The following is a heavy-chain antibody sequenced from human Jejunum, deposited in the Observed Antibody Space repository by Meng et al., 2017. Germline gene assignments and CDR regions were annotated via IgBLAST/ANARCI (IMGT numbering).Heavy chain of an antibody. J-gene: IGHJ4*02. CDR2: INTNTGNP. V-gene: IGHV7-4-1*02. CDR3: AREASAGY. Sequence: VHLVQSGAEVKKPGASVTLSCKTSGYTLTGYYVHWVRQAPGQGLEWMGWINTNTGNPTYAQGFTGRFVFSLDTSVSTAYLQISSLKAEDTAMYYCAREASAGYWGQGTLVTVSS. D-gene: IGHD1-26*01. CDR1: GYTLTGYY.